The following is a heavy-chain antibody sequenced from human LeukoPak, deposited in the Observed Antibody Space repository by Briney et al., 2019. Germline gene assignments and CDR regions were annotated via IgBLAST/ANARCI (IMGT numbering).Heavy chain of an antibody. V-gene: IGHV3-23*01. CDR3: ARGSSIAVAGTNWFDP. D-gene: IGHD6-19*01. CDR1: GFTFSNYA. Sequence: TGGSLRLPCTASGFTFSNYAMSWVRQAPGKGLEWVSATSGSGSSTNYADSVKGRFTISRDNSKNTLYLHMNSLRAEDTAIYYFARGSSIAVAGTNWFDPWGQGTLVTVSS. CDR2: TSGSGSST. J-gene: IGHJ5*02.